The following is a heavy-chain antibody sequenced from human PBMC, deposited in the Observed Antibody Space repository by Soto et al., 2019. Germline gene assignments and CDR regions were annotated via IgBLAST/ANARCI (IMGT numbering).Heavy chain of an antibody. CDR1: GGSISSGNYY. V-gene: IGHV4-30-4*01. D-gene: IGHD2-15*01. CDR3: ATMGTPATGLYYFDF. J-gene: IGHJ4*02. Sequence: QVQLQESGPGLVKPSQTLSLTCTVSGGSISSGNYYWSWIRQPPGKGLEWIGFISYSGSAYYNPSLMSRVTISVDTSKNQFSLNLSFVTAADTAVYYCATMGTPATGLYYFDFWGQGTLFTVSS. CDR2: ISYSGSA.